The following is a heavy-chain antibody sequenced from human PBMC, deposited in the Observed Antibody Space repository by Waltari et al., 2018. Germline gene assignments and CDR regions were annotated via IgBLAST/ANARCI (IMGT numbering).Heavy chain of an antibody. V-gene: IGHV4-39*07. J-gene: IGHJ4*02. Sequence: QLQLQESGPGLVKPSETLSLTCTVSGDSISSSSYYWGWIRQPPGKGLEWIGSIYYSGSTYYNPSLKSRVTISVDTSKNQFSLKLSSVTAADTAVYYCARDRGYSSSSVWGQGTLVTVSS. D-gene: IGHD6-6*01. CDR2: IYYSGST. CDR1: GDSISSSSYY. CDR3: ARDRGYSSSSV.